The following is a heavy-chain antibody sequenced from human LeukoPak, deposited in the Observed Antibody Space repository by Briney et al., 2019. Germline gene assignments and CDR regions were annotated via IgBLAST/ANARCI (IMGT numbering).Heavy chain of an antibody. J-gene: IGHJ5*02. D-gene: IGHD3-10*01. CDR2: ISSSSSTI. CDR1: GFTFSSYS. Sequence: PGGSLRLSCAASGFTFSSYSMNWVRQAPGKGLEWVSYISSSSSTIYYADSVKGRFTISRDNAKNSLYLQMNSLRAEDTAVYYCARGRGLLWFGAEDWFDPWGQGTLVTVSS. V-gene: IGHV3-48*01. CDR3: ARGRGLLWFGAEDWFDP.